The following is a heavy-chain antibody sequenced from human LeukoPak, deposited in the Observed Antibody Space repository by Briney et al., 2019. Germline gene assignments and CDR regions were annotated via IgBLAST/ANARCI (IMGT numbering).Heavy chain of an antibody. J-gene: IGHJ5*02. CDR3: ARFSGRNWFVP. CDR2: IIHSGST. CDR1: DGSFSAYY. Sequence: PSETLSLTCGVYDGSFSAYYWSWIRRPPGKGLEWIGEIIHSGSTTYNPSLKSRVTISVDTPKNQFSLKLSSVTAADTAVYYCARFSGRNWFVPWGQGTLVTVSS. D-gene: IGHD1-26*01. V-gene: IGHV4-34*12.